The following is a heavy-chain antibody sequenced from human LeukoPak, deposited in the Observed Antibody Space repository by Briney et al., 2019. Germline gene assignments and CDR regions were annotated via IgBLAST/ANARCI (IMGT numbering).Heavy chain of an antibody. V-gene: IGHV3-23*01. CDR2: ISSSGRDT. D-gene: IGHD2-15*01. CDR3: AKIPPGYCSAGSCYLDY. Sequence: PGGSLRLSCAGSGFTFSGFAMHWVRQAPGKGLEWVSTISSSGRDTYYADSVKGRFTISRDNSKNTLYLQMNSLRAEDTAVFYCAKIPPGYCSAGSCYLDYWGQGTLVTVSS. CDR1: GFTFSGFA. J-gene: IGHJ4*02.